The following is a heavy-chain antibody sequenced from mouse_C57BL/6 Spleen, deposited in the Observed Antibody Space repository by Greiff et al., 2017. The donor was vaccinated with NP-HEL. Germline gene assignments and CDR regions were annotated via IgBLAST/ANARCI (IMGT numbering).Heavy chain of an antibody. V-gene: IGHV1-69*01. CDR2: IDPSDSYT. CDR3: ARFHYYGSSYDAMDY. J-gene: IGHJ4*01. D-gene: IGHD1-1*01. CDR1: GYTFTSYW. Sequence: VQLQQPGAELVMPGASVKLSCKASGYTFTSYWMHWVKQRPGQGLEWIGEIDPSDSYTNYNQKFKGKSTLTVDKSSSTAYMQLSSRTSEDSAVYYCARFHYYGSSYDAMDYWGQGTSVTVSS.